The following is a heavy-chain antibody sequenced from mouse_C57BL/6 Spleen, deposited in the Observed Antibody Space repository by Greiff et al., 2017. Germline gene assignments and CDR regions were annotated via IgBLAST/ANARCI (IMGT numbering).Heavy chain of an antibody. V-gene: IGHV1-62-2*01. CDR3: ARHEGGLYYGRSYWYFDV. CDR2: FYPGSGSI. Sequence: QVQLQESGAELVKPGASVTLSCKASGYTFTEYTIHWVKQRSGQGLEWIGWFYPGSGSIKYNENFKDKATLTADKSPSTVSMELSRLTSEESSVYSCARHEGGLYYGRSYWYFDVWGTGTTVTVSS. J-gene: IGHJ1*03. D-gene: IGHD1-1*01. CDR1: GYTFTEYT.